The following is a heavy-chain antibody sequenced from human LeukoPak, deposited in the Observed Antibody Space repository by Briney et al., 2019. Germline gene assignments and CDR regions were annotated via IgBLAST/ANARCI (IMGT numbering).Heavy chain of an antibody. D-gene: IGHD7-27*01. V-gene: IGHV1-2*04. CDR1: GYTFTSYD. CDR2: INPNSGGT. J-gene: IGHJ3*02. CDR3: ARVGIWGPNDAFDI. Sequence: GASVKVSCKASGYTFTSYDINWVRQATGQGLEWMGWINPNSGGTNYAQKFQGWVTMTRDTSISTAHMELSRLRSDDTAVYYCARVGIWGPNDAFDIWGQGTMVTVSS.